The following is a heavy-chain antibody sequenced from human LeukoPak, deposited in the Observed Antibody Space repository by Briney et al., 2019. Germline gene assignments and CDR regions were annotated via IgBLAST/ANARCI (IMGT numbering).Heavy chain of an antibody. D-gene: IGHD1-26*01. Sequence: SQTLSLTCSVCGGSISSGSYYWSWIRQPAGKGLKWIGRIYTSGSTNYNPSLKSRVTISVDTSKNQFSLKLSSVTAADTAVYYCARDLGSGSLFWLDPWGLGTLVTVSS. J-gene: IGHJ5*02. CDR2: IYTSGST. CDR3: ARDLGSGSLFWLDP. V-gene: IGHV4-61*02. CDR1: GGSISSGSYY.